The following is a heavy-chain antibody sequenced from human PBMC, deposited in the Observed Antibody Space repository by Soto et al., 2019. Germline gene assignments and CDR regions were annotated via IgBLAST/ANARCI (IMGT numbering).Heavy chain of an antibody. J-gene: IGHJ5*02. D-gene: IGHD4-17*01. Sequence: GESLKISCKGSGYSFTSYWIGWVRQMPGKGLEWMGIIYPGDSDTRYSPSFQGQVTISADRSISTAYLQWSSLKASDTAVYYCAKLGPTVTTRSNWFDPWGQGTLVTVSS. CDR2: IYPGDSDT. CDR1: GYSFTSYW. CDR3: AKLGPTVTTRSNWFDP. V-gene: IGHV5-51*01.